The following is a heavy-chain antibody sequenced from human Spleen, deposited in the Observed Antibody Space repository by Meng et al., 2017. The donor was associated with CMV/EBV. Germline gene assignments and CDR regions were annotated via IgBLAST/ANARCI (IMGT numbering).Heavy chain of an antibody. V-gene: IGHV3-21*01. Sequence: RVSCAASGFRPDSYKMHWVRQAPGKGLEWVASISASSSFINYADSVKGRFTISRDNAKKSLHLQMNSLRAEDTAVYYCARDPEYFQHWGQGTLVTVSS. D-gene: IGHD1-14*01. CDR1: GFRPDSYK. J-gene: IGHJ1*01. CDR3: ARDPEYFQH. CDR2: ISASSSFI.